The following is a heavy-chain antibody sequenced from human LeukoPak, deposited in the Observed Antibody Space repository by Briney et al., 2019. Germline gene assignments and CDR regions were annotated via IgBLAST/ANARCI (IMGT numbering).Heavy chain of an antibody. CDR1: GGSLSSSS. Sequence: LSLTCTVSGGSLSSSSYYWGWIRQPPGKGLEWLSYITSTSSSTSYADSVKGRFSISRDNAKNSLYLQMKNLRAADTAVYYCVRAHPLFYMDVWGKGTTVTVSS. CDR3: VRAHPLFYMDV. V-gene: IGHV3-11*06. J-gene: IGHJ6*03. CDR2: ITSTSSST.